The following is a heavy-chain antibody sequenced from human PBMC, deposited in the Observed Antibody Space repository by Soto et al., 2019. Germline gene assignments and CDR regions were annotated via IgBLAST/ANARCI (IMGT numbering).Heavy chain of an antibody. CDR3: ARGSYSSSWYRSYYYYYGMDV. Sequence: ASVKVSCKASGYTFNKYGFNWVRQATGQGLEWMGWMNPNSGNTGYAQKFQGRVTMTRNTSISTAYMELSSLRSEDTAVYYCARGSYSSSWYRSYYYYYGMDVWGQGTTVTV. D-gene: IGHD6-13*01. V-gene: IGHV1-8*01. J-gene: IGHJ6*02. CDR2: MNPNSGNT. CDR1: GYTFNKYG.